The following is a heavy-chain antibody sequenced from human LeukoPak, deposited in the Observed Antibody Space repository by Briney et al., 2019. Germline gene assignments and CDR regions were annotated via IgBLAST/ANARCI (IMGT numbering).Heavy chain of an antibody. CDR3: ARDYGGNSGWFDP. V-gene: IGHV1-8*03. CDR2: MNPNSGNA. J-gene: IGHJ5*02. D-gene: IGHD4-23*01. Sequence: ASVKVSCKASGYTFTSYDINWVRQATGQGLEWMGWMNPNSGNAGYAQKFQGRVTITRDTSISTAYMELSSLRSEDTAVYYCARDYGGNSGWFDPWGQGTLVTVSS. CDR1: GYTFTSYD.